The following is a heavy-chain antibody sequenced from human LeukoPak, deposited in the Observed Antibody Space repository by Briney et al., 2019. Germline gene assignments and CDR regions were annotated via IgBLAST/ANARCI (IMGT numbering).Heavy chain of an antibody. CDR2: IYHSGST. J-gene: IGHJ4*02. Sequence: SETLSLTCAVSGGSISSSNWWSWVRQPPGKGLEWIGEIYHSGSTNYIPSLKSRVTISVDKSKNQFSLKLSSVTAADTAVYYCARGPLWFGELLYGAYFDYWGQGTLVTVSS. CDR1: GGSISSSNW. CDR3: ARGPLWFGELLYGAYFDY. V-gene: IGHV4-4*02. D-gene: IGHD3-10*01.